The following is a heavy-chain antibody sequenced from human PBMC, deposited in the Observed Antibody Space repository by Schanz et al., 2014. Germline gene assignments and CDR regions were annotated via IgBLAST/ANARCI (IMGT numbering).Heavy chain of an antibody. V-gene: IGHV1-69*02. CDR2: IIPILGIT. J-gene: IGHJ3*01. CDR1: GATFSSYT. CDR3: ARETTIITGGAFDV. D-gene: IGHD3-9*01. Sequence: QVQLVQSGAEVMKPGSSVKVSCKASGATFSSYTINWVRQAPGQGLEWMGRIIPILGITNVAQTFQDRVTITADKSTSTAYMELRSLISDDTAVYYCARETTIITGGAFDVWGQGTIVTVSS.